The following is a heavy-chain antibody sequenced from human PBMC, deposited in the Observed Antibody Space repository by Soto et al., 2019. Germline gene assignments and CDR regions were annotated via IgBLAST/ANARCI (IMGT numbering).Heavy chain of an antibody. Sequence: SVKVSCKASGGTFSSYAISWVRQAPGQGLEWMGGIIPIFGTANYAQKFQGRVTITADKSTSTDYMELSSLRSEDTAVYYCARKATEMATIESFDYWGQGTLVTVSA. D-gene: IGHD5-12*01. V-gene: IGHV1-69*06. J-gene: IGHJ4*02. CDR1: GGTFSSYA. CDR2: IIPIFGTA. CDR3: ARKATEMATIESFDY.